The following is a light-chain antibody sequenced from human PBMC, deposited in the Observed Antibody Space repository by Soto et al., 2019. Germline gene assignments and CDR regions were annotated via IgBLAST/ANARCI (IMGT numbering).Light chain of an antibody. V-gene: IGKV3-11*01. Sequence: VVVTQSPDTLSLSPGERATLSCRASPSVSSSVAWYQHKPGQSPRLVIYSGYKRATGIPARFSGSGSGTDFTLTIRGLEVDDFAIYYCQQRYSSLRVFGQGNKVEVK. CDR1: PSVSSS. J-gene: IGKJ1*01. CDR2: SGY. CDR3: QQRYSSLRV.